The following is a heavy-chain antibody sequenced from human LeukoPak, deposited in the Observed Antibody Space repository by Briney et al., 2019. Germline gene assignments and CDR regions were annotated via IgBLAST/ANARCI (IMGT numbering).Heavy chain of an antibody. CDR3: AHMAAAGSSTTFDY. CDR1: GFTFSSYG. Sequence: GGSLRLSCAASGFTFSSYGMHWVRQAPGKGLEWLAFIRYDGSNKYYADSVKGRFTISRDNSKNTLYLQMNSLRAEDTAVYYCAHMAAAGSSTTFDYWGQGTLVTVSS. D-gene: IGHD6-13*01. CDR2: IRYDGSNK. V-gene: IGHV3-30*02. J-gene: IGHJ4*02.